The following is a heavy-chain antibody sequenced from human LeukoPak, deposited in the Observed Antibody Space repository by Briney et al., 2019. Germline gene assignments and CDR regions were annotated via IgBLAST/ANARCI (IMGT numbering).Heavy chain of an antibody. J-gene: IGHJ4*02. V-gene: IGHV3-15*01. CDR2: IKTKTEGETI. CDR1: GFSFSNSY. D-gene: IGHD4-17*01. CDR3: TTGLRWSQPIDY. Sequence: PGGSPRLSCAASGFSFSNSYMTWVRQAPGKGLEWVGRIKTKTEGETIHYAAPVKGRFTISRDDSKDTLYLQMNSLKTEDTAVYYCTTGLRWSQPIDYWGQGSLVTVSS.